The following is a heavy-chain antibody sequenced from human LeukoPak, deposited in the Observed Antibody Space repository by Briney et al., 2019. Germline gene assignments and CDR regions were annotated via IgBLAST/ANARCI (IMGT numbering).Heavy chain of an antibody. J-gene: IGHJ6*03. Sequence: SETLSLTCTVSGASIDIYHWNWIRQPAGKGLEWIGRIYSSGSTNYNPSLKGRVTMSVETSTNQVSLKVTSVTAADTAVYYCARETNSGYYSGSRYYYSMDVWGKGTTVTVSS. D-gene: IGHD3-22*01. CDR3: ARETNSGYYSGSRYYYSMDV. CDR2: IYSSGST. CDR1: GASIDIYH. V-gene: IGHV4-4*07.